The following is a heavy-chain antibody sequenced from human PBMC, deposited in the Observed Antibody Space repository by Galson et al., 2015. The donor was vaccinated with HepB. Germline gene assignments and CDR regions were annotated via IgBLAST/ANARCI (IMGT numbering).Heavy chain of an antibody. CDR3: ARSRYSSSWDYYFGMDV. J-gene: IGHJ6*02. Sequence: SVKVSCKASGDTFTDYYIHWVRQAPGQGLEWMGWIKPNSGGTKYAQKFQGWVTMTRDTSISTAYMELNRLRSDDTAVYYCARSRYSSSWDYYFGMDVWGQGTPVTVSS. CDR2: IKPNSGGT. V-gene: IGHV1-2*04. D-gene: IGHD6-13*01. CDR1: GDTFTDYY.